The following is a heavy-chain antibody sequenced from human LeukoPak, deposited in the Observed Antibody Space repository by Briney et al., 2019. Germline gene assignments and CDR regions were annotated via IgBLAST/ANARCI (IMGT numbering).Heavy chain of an antibody. CDR3: ARSTVKGLFDY. Sequence: GGSLRLSCAASGFTFSSYWMNWVRQAPGKGLEWVSYISSSSSTIYYADSVKGRFTISRDNAKNSLYLQMNSLRAEDTAVYYCARSTVKGLFDYWGQGTLVTVSS. D-gene: IGHD4-17*01. J-gene: IGHJ4*02. V-gene: IGHV3-48*01. CDR1: GFTFSSYW. CDR2: ISSSSSTI.